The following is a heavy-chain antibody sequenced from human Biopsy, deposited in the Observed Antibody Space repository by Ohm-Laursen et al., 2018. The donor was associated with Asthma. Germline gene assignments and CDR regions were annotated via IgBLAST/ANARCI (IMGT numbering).Heavy chain of an antibody. D-gene: IGHD3-9*01. CDR1: GFTFSSYA. J-gene: IGHJ5*02. CDR3: AKAERYFDWYWFDP. Sequence: SSLRLSCAASGFTFSSYAMSWVRQAPGKGLEWVAVISYDGSNKYYADSVKGRFTISRDNSKNTLYLQMNSLRAEDTAVYYCAKAERYFDWYWFDPWGQGTLVTVSS. CDR2: ISYDGSNK. V-gene: IGHV3-30*18.